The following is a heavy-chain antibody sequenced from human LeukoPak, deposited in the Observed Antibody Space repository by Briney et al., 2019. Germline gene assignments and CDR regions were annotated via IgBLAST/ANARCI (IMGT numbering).Heavy chain of an antibody. CDR3: ARVATSSWYRPNY. D-gene: IGHD6-13*01. CDR2: ISSSSSYI. V-gene: IGHV3-21*01. Sequence: AGGSLRLSCAASGFTFSSYSMNWVRQAPGKGLEWVSSISSSSSYIYYADSVKGRFTISRDNAKNSLYLQMNSLRAEDTAVYYCARVATSSWYRPNYWGQGTLVTVSS. CDR1: GFTFSSYS. J-gene: IGHJ4*02.